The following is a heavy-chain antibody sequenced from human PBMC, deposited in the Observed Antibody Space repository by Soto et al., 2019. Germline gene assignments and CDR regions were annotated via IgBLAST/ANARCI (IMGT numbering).Heavy chain of an antibody. D-gene: IGHD6-13*01. CDR1: GYTFTSYA. J-gene: IGHJ4*02. CDR2: INAGNGNT. Sequence: ASVKVSCKASGYTFTSYAMHWVRQAPGQRLEWMGWINAGNGNTKYSQKFQGRVTITRDTSASTAYMELSSLRSEDTAVYYCAVYSSSWYEGNYFDYWGQGTLVTVSS. CDR3: AVYSSSWYEGNYFDY. V-gene: IGHV1-3*01.